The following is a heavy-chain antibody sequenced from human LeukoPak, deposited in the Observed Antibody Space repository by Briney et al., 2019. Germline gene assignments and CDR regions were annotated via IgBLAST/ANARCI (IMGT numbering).Heavy chain of an antibody. V-gene: IGHV1-18*01. J-gene: IGHJ4*02. CDR2: ISAYNGKT. CDR1: DYTFTNYG. D-gene: IGHD2-8*01. CDR3: ARTNLDCKNGVCYDY. Sequence: ASVKVSCKASDYTFTNYGVSWVRQAPGQGLEWMGWISAYNGKTYYAQKFQGRVTVTTDTSTSTAYMDQRSLRSDDTAVYYCARTNLDCKNGVCYDYWGQGTPVTVSS.